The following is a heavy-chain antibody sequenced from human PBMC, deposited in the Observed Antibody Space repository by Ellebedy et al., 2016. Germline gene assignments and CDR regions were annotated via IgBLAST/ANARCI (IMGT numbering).Heavy chain of an antibody. V-gene: IGHV3-11*06. D-gene: IGHD6-13*01. CDR2: ISSSSSYT. CDR1: GFTFSDYY. CDR3: ARVSHQQLVGGEDL. J-gene: IGHJ2*01. Sequence: GESLKISCAASGFTFSDYYMSWIRQAPGKGLEWVSYISSSSSYTNYADSVKGRFTISRDNAKNSLFLQMNSLRAEDTAVYYCARVSHQQLVGGEDLWGRGTLVTVSS.